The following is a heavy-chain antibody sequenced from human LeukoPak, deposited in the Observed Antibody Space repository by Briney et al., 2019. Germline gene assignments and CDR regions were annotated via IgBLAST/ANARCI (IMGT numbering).Heavy chain of an antibody. D-gene: IGHD3-9*01. Sequence: SETLSLTCAVSGYSISSGYYWGWIRQPPGKGLEWIGSIYHSGSTYYNPSLKSRITISVDTSKNQFSLKLSSVTAADTAVYYCARLNQVHYDILTGYYQRKYYFDYWGQGTLVTVSS. J-gene: IGHJ4*02. CDR3: ARLNQVHYDILTGYYQRKYYFDY. CDR2: IYHSGST. CDR1: GYSISSGYY. V-gene: IGHV4-38-2*01.